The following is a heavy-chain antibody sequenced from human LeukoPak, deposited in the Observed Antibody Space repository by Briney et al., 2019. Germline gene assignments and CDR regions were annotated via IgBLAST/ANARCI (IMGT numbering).Heavy chain of an antibody. Sequence: GGSLRLSCAASGFTFSSYAMSWVRQAPGEGLEWVSAISGSGGSTYYADSVKGRFTISRDNSKNTLYLQMNSLRAEDTAVYYCAKDKQWLVRAYGYWGQGTLVTVSS. CDR3: AKDKQWLVRAYGY. D-gene: IGHD6-19*01. J-gene: IGHJ4*02. CDR2: ISGSGGST. V-gene: IGHV3-23*01. CDR1: GFTFSSYA.